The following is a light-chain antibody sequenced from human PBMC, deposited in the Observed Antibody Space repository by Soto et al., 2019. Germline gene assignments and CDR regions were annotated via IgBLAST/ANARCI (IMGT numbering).Light chain of an antibody. J-gene: IGKJ1*01. Sequence: EILLTQSPGTLSLSPGERATLSCRASQSVVSTYVAWYQQTPGQAPRLLIYGASNRATGIPDRFSVSGSETDFALTISGLEPEDFAVYYCQQYGSSSWTFGQGTKVDIK. CDR3: QQYGSSSWT. CDR1: QSVVSTY. V-gene: IGKV3-20*01. CDR2: GAS.